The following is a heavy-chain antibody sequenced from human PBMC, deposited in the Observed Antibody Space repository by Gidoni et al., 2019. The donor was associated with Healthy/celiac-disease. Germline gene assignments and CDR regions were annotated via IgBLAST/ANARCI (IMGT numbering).Heavy chain of an antibody. CDR1: GFTLSIYS. V-gene: IGHV3-21*01. J-gene: IGHJ4*02. CDR2: ISSSSSYI. Sequence: VQLVESGGGLVKPGGSLRLSCAASGFTLSIYSMNWVRQAPGKGLEWVSSISSSSSYIYYADSVKGRFTISRDNAKNSLYLQMNSLRAEDTAVYYCARETYCGGDCYPFDYWGQGTLVTVSS. CDR3: ARETYCGGDCYPFDY. D-gene: IGHD2-21*02.